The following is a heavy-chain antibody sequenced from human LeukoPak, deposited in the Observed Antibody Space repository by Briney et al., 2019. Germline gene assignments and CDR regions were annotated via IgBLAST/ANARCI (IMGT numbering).Heavy chain of an antibody. Sequence: PGGSLRLSCAASGFTVSSNYMTWVRQAPGKGLEWVSIFYSGGSTYYADSVKGRFIISRDNSRNTLYLQMNSLRTEDTAVYYCARDAGGNWFDLWGQGTQVTVSS. D-gene: IGHD1-14*01. CDR2: FYSGGST. CDR1: GFTVSSNY. J-gene: IGHJ5*02. V-gene: IGHV3-53*05. CDR3: ARDAGGNWFDL.